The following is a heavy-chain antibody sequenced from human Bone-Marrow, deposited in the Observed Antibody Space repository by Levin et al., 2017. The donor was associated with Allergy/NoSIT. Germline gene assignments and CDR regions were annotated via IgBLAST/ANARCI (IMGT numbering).Heavy chain of an antibody. J-gene: IGHJ6*02. V-gene: IGHV3-13*01. D-gene: IGHD5-18*01. CDR3: ARDRYGYKAGMDV. Sequence: GGSLRLSCAASGFTFTKYDMHWVRQVAGNGLEWVSSIGSAGDTDYADSVKGRFTISREIDKNSLNLQMNSLRAGDTAVYYCARDRYGYKAGMDVWGRGTTVTVSS. CDR2: IGSAGDT. CDR1: GFTFTKYD.